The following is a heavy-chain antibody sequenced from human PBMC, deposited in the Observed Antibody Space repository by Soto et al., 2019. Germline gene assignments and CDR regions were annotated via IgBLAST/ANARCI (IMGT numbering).Heavy chain of an antibody. J-gene: IGHJ6*02. D-gene: IGHD2-2*02. V-gene: IGHV3-21*01. CDR2: ISSRSDI. CDR1: GFTFSTYS. CDR3: AREYTAWPLAYGLDV. Sequence: GSLRLSCVGSGFTFSTYSINWVRQAPGKGLEWVSSISSRSDIYYADSVKGRFTISRDNAKNSVSLQMNSLRAEDTAVYYCAREYTAWPLAYGLDVWGQGTLVTVSS.